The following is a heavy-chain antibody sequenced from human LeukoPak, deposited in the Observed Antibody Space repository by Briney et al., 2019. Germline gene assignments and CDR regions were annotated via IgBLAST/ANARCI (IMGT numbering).Heavy chain of an antibody. V-gene: IGHV3-53*01. CDR2: IYIGGNT. CDR3: ARDRGFGELSLAF. CDR1: VFSVSNNY. D-gene: IGHD3-10*01. Sequence: GGSLRLSCAVSVFSVSNNYMNWVRQAPGKGLEWVSVIYIGGNTYYADFVKGRFTISRDNSKNTIYLQMSSLRAEDTALYYCARDRGFGELSLAFWGQGTLVTVSS. J-gene: IGHJ4*02.